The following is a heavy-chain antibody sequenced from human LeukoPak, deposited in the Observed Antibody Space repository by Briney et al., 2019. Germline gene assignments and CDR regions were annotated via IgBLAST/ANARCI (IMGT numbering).Heavy chain of an antibody. CDR3: SRDLGMGAVVGWPLYYYDGMDV. CDR2: INANNGNT. Sequence: ASVKVSCKASGSTFTCYGIYWVRHAPGQGLEWMGWINANNGNTNYAQKFQGRVAMTTDTSTSTAYMELRSLRSDDTAVYYCSRDLGMGAVVGWPLYYYDGMDVWGEGTTVTASS. D-gene: IGHD6-19*01. V-gene: IGHV1-18*01. CDR1: GSTFTCYG. J-gene: IGHJ6*01.